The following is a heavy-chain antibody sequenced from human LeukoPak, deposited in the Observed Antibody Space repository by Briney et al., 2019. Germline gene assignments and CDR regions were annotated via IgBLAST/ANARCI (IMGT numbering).Heavy chain of an antibody. Sequence: SVKVSCKASVGTFSSYAISWVRQAPGQGLEWMGGIIPIFGTANYAQKFQGRVTITADESTSTAYMELSSLRSEDTAVYYCARGGGDGYNLNWFDPWGQGTLVTVSS. CDR3: ARGGGDGYNLNWFDP. V-gene: IGHV1-69*13. J-gene: IGHJ5*02. CDR1: VGTFSSYA. CDR2: IIPIFGTA. D-gene: IGHD5-24*01.